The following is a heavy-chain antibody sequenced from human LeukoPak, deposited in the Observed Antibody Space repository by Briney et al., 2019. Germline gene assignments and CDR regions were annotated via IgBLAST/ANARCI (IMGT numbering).Heavy chain of an antibody. J-gene: IGHJ4*02. CDR3: ARGLYGSGTN. Sequence: GGSLRLSCTASEFNFNNYEMNWVRQAPGKGLEWVSYISKSGSSGTTIYYADSVKGRFTISRDNSKNTLYLQMNSLRAEDTAVYYCARGLYGSGTNWGQGTLVTVSS. V-gene: IGHV3-48*03. CDR2: ISKSGSSGTTI. CDR1: EFNFNNYE. D-gene: IGHD3-10*01.